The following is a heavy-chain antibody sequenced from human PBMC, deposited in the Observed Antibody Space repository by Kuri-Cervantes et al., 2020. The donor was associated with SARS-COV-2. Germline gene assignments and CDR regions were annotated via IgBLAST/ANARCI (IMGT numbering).Heavy chain of an antibody. CDR3: ARDPRGVVNPYYYYGMDV. Sequence: SLKISCAASGFTFDDYAMHWVRQAPGKGLEWVSGISWNSGSIGYADSVKGRFTISRDNAKNSLYLQMNSLRAEDTAVYYCARDPRGVVNPYYYYGMDVWGQGTTVTVSS. D-gene: IGHD3-3*01. CDR2: ISWNSGSI. V-gene: IGHV3-9*01. CDR1: GFTFDDYA. J-gene: IGHJ6*02.